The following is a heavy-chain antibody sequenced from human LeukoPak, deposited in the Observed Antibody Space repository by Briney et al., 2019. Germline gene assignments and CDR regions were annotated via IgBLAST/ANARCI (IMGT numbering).Heavy chain of an antibody. CDR1: GGSITSTNDH. V-gene: IGHV4-39*01. CDR3: ARGVPHFAY. D-gene: IGHD3-3*02. J-gene: IGHJ4*02. Sequence: SETLSLTCTVSGGSITSTNDHWDWIRQPPGKGLEWIGSAHYSGTTYYNPSPKSRVTMSVDTSKNQFSLKVTSVTAADTAAYYCARGVPHFAYWGQGTLVTVSS. CDR2: AHYSGTT.